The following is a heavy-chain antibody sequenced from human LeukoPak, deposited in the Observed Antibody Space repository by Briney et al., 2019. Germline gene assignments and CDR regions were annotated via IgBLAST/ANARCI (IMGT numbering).Heavy chain of an antibody. Sequence: GGSLRLSRAASGFTFSSYAMHWVRQAPGKGLEYVSAISSNGGSTYYANSVKGRFTISRDNSKNTLYLQMGSLRAEDMAVYYCARFLGGYYYDSSGYIDYWGQGTLVTVSS. CDR2: ISSNGGST. CDR1: GFTFSSYA. CDR3: ARFLGGYYYDSSGYIDY. D-gene: IGHD3-22*01. V-gene: IGHV3-64*01. J-gene: IGHJ4*02.